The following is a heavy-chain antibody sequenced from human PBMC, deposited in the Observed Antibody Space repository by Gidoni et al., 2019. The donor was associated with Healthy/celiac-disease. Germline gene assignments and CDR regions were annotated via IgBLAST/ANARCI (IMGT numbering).Heavy chain of an antibody. D-gene: IGHD3-22*01. CDR3: AAKAKYYDSSGYWYNWFDP. CDR1: GYTLTELS. Sequence: QVQLVQSGAEVKKPGASVKVSCKVSGYTLTELSMHWVRQAPGKGLEWMGGFDPEDGETIYAQKFQGRVNMTEDTSTDTAYMELSSLRSEDTAVYYCAAKAKYYDSSGYWYNWFDPWGQGTLVTVSS. J-gene: IGHJ5*02. V-gene: IGHV1-24*01. CDR2: FDPEDGET.